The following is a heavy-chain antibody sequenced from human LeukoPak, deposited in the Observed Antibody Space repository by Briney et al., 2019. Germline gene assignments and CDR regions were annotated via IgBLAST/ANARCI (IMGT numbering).Heavy chain of an antibody. CDR1: GFSLSGYS. CDR2: IGSDGSGT. CDR3: TRVQAGRSGLMDV. V-gene: IGHV3-74*03. J-gene: IGHJ6*02. Sequence: PGGSLRLSRAPSGFSLSGYSMHWVRQIPGKGLMWVARIGSDGSGTTYADPVKGRFTISRDDSKNTLYLQMNSLRDEDAAVYHCTRVQAGRSGLMDVWGRGTTVTVSS. D-gene: IGHD2-8*02.